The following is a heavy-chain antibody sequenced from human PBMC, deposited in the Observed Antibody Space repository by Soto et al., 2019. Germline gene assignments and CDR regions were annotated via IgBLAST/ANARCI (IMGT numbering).Heavy chain of an antibody. CDR1: GFSFSNYW. CDR3: ARGSFYHACDI. V-gene: IGHV3-74*01. J-gene: IGHJ3*02. Sequence: EVQVVESGGDLVQPGGSLRLSCAASGFSFSNYWMHWVRQAPGKGLVWVSRVNNDGRDTIYADSVMGRFTVSRDNAKNTLFLQMNSLRNDDTATYYCARGSFYHACDIWGQGTMVTVSS. CDR2: VNNDGRDT.